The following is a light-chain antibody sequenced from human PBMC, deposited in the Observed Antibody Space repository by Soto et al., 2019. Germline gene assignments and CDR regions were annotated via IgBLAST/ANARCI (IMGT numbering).Light chain of an antibody. Sequence: DIQMTQSPSSLSASVGDRVTITCRASQSISSYLNWYQQKPGKAPKLLIYAASSLQSGVPSRFSGSGSGTDFTHTISSLQPEDFATYYCQQSYSTPPWTFGQGTKLEIK. CDR3: QQSYSTPPWT. J-gene: IGKJ2*02. CDR2: AAS. V-gene: IGKV1-39*01. CDR1: QSISSY.